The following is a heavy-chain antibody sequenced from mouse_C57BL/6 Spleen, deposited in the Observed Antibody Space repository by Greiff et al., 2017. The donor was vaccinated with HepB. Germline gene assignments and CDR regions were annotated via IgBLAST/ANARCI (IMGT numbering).Heavy chain of an antibody. J-gene: IGHJ1*03. V-gene: IGHV3-6*01. CDR2: ISYDGSN. Sequence: ESGPGLVKPSQSLSLTCSVTGYSITRGYYWNWIRQFPGNKLEWMGYISYDGSNNYNPSLKNRISITRDTSKNQFFLKLNSVTTEDTATYYCARDSWYFDVWGTGTTVTVSS. CDR1: GYSITRGYY. CDR3: ARDSWYFDV.